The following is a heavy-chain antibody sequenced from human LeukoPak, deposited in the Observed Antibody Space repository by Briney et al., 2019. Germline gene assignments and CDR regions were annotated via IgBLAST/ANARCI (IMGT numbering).Heavy chain of an antibody. CDR1: GYTLTELS. Sequence: ASVKVSRKVSGYTLTELSMHWVRQAPGKGLEWMGGFDPEDGETIYAQKFQGRVTMTEDTSTDTAYMELSSLRSEDTAVYYCATPKYYYDSSGLGAFDIWAKGQWSPSLQ. CDR3: ATPKYYYDSSGLGAFDI. CDR2: FDPEDGET. D-gene: IGHD3-22*01. V-gene: IGHV1-24*01. J-gene: IGHJ3*02.